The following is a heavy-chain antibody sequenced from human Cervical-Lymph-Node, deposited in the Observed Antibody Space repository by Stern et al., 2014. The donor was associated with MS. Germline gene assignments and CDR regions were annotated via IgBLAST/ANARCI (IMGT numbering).Heavy chain of an antibody. D-gene: IGHD1-26*01. J-gene: IGHJ6*02. CDR1: GDSVSSEDYY. Sequence: QLQLQESGPGLVRPSETLSLTGTASGDSVSSEDYYWSWIRQSPGKDLEWIGYIYYRGRPNYNPSLKSRLTISIDTSKNQFSLKLISVTAADTAVYYCARSGYYGIDVWGQGTTVIVSS. CDR2: IYYRGRP. CDR3: ARSGYYGIDV. V-gene: IGHV4-61*08.